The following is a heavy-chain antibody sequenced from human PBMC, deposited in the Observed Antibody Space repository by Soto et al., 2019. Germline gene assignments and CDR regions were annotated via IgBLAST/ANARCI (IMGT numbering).Heavy chain of an antibody. CDR3: ARGWPNRTTVVTRAYYYYGMDV. Sequence: QVQLVESGGGVVQPGRSLRLSCAASGFTFSSYAMQWVRQAPGKGLEWVAVISYDGSNKYYADSVKGRFTISRDNSKNTLYLQMNSLRAEDTAVYYCARGWPNRTTVVTRAYYYYGMDVWGQGTTVTVSS. CDR2: ISYDGSNK. J-gene: IGHJ6*02. CDR1: GFTFSSYA. V-gene: IGHV3-30-3*01. D-gene: IGHD4-17*01.